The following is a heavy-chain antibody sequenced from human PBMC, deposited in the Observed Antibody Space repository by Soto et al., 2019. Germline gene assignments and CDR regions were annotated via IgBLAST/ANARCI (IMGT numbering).Heavy chain of an antibody. V-gene: IGHV5-51*01. D-gene: IGHD5-18*01. J-gene: IGHJ6*03. CDR1: GYSFTSYW. CDR2: IYPGDSDT. Sequence: GESLKISCKGSGYSFTSYWIGSLRQMPGKGLEWMGIIYPGDSDTRYSPSFQGQVPLSADKPISTAYLQWSSLKASDTAMYYCARHSPPYTSYYYYYYMDVWGKGTTVTVSS. CDR3: ARHSPPYTSYYYYYYMDV.